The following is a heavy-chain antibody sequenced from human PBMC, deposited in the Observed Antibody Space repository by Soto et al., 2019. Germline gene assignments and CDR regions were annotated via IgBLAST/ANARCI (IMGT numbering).Heavy chain of an antibody. CDR1: GFNTRFYS. Sequence: PGGSLRLSCTAPGFNTRFYSMSWVRQTPGKGLEWVAALSRSGGATYYADSVRGRFTISRDASKGTLFLQMSNLRAEDTALYYCSKGEMSTIRNSFDPWGQGTLVTVSS. CDR3: SKGEMSTIRNSFDP. D-gene: IGHD1-7*01. CDR2: LSRSGGAT. J-gene: IGHJ5*02. V-gene: IGHV3-23*01.